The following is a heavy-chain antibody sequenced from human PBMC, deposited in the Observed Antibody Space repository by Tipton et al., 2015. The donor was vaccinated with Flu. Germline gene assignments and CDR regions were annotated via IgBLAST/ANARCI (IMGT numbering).Heavy chain of an antibody. CDR3: AREYYDFWSGYPP. CDR2: ISYDGSNK. Sequence: SLRLSCAASGFTFSSYAMHWVRQAPGKGLEWVAVISYDGSNKYYADSVKGRFTISRDNSKNTLYLQMNSLRAEDTAVYYCAREYYDFWSGYPPWGQGTLVTVSS. D-gene: IGHD3-3*01. V-gene: IGHV3-30-3*01. J-gene: IGHJ5*02. CDR1: GFTFSSYA.